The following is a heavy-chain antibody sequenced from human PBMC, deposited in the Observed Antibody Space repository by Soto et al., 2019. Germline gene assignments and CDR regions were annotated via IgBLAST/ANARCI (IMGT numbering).Heavy chain of an antibody. CDR1: GVSLTSSSYY. J-gene: IGHJ1*01. Sequence: SETLSLTCSVSGVSLTSSSYYWGWVLHSPGRGLEWIGSIYYSGTTYYNPSLKSRVTVSVDTSNNQFSLKLNSVTAADTALYYCVIPRRVMAGLFEHFQHWGQGALVTVSS. V-gene: IGHV4-39*01. CDR3: VIPRRVMAGLFEHFQH. D-gene: IGHD6-19*01. CDR2: IYYSGTT.